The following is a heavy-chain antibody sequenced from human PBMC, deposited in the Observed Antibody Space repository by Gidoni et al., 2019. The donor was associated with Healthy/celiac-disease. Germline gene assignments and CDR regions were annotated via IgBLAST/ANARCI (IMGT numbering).Heavy chain of an antibody. D-gene: IGHD3-16*01. Sequence: VQLVESGGGLVQPGGSLRLSCAASAFTVSSNYMSWVRQAPGKGLEWVSVMYRGGSTYYADSVKGRFTISRHNSKNTLYLQMNSLRAEDTAVYYCARGRGELRLEQDGMDVWGQGTTVTVSS. CDR3: ARGRGELRLEQDGMDV. J-gene: IGHJ6*02. CDR2: MYRGGST. V-gene: IGHV3-53*04. CDR1: AFTVSSNY.